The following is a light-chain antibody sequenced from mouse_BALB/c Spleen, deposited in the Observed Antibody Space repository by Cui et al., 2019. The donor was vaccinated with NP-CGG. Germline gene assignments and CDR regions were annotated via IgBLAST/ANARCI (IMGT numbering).Light chain of an antibody. CDR3: ALWYSNHWV. J-gene: IGLJ1*01. V-gene: IGLV1*01. CDR2: GTK. CDR1: TGAVTTSNY. Sequence: VVVTHEYVLTTSPGETVTLTCRSSTGAVTTSNYANWVQEKPDHLFTGLIGGTKNRTPGVPARFSGSLIGDKAALTITGAQTEDEAIYFCALWYSNHWVFGGGTKLTVL.